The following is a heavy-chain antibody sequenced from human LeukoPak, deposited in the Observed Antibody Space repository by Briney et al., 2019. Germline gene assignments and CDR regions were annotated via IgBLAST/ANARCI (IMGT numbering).Heavy chain of an antibody. J-gene: IGHJ4*02. CDR1: GGSISSGSYY. D-gene: IGHD6-19*01. CDR3: ARQRHSSGRRFDY. Sequence: SETLSLTCTVSGGSISSGSYYWSWIRQPAGKGLEWIGRIYTSGSTNYNPSLKSRVTISVDTSKNQFSLTLSSVTAADTAIYYCARQRHSSGRRFDYWGPGTLVTVSS. CDR2: IYTSGST. V-gene: IGHV4-61*02.